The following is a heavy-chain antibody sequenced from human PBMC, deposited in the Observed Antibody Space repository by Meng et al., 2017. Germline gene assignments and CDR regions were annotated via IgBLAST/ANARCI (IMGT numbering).Heavy chain of an antibody. CDR1: GWSFTGSY. CDR2: INHSGST. V-gene: IGHV4-34*01. CDR3: ARGRSIVATRVAWFDP. D-gene: IGHD5-12*01. Sequence: QVLLKLGGPVLFQPSVDLSLTCAVYGWSFTGSYWRWHRQPPGKGLEWIGEINHSGSTNYNPSLKSRVTISVDTSKNQFSLKLSSVTAADTAVYYCARGRSIVATRVAWFDPWGQGTLVTVSS. J-gene: IGHJ5*02.